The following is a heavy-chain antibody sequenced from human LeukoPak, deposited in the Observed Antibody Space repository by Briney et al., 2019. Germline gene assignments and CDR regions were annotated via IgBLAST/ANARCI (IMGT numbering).Heavy chain of an antibody. CDR1: GFTFSSYA. CDR3: AKEGWYCSGGSCYADY. V-gene: IGHV3-23*01. CDR2: ISGSGGST. J-gene: IGHJ4*02. D-gene: IGHD2-15*01. Sequence: PGGSLRLSCAASGFTFSSYAMSWVRQAPGKGLEWVSAISGSGGSTYYADSVKGRFTISRDNSKNTLYLQMNSLRAEDTAVYYCAKEGWYCSGGSCYADYWGQGTLVTVSS.